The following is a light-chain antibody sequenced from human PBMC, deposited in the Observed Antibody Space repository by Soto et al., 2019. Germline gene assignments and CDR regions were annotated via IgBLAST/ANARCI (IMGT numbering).Light chain of an antibody. Sequence: EIVMKQSPASLSVSPGERATLSCRASRSVSTNLAWYQQKPGQAPRLLIYSAFTRATGIPARFSGSASGTDFTLTISRLQAEDLAVYYCQQYYSTPITFGQGTRLEIK. V-gene: IGKV3-15*01. J-gene: IGKJ5*01. CDR2: SAF. CDR1: RSVSTN. CDR3: QQYYSTPIT.